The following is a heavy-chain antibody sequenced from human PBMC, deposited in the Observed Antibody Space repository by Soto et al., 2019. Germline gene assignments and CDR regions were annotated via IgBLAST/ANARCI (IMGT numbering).Heavy chain of an antibody. D-gene: IGHD5-12*01. CDR1: GVDISSGGYY. CDR2: IDYGGST. V-gene: IGHV4-31*03. Sequence: QVQLQESGPRLVKPSQTLSLTCTVSGVDISSGGYYWSWIRQHPGKGLEWIGYIDYGGSTYYNPSLKSRVTRSEDTSKNQFSLKLSSVAAADTAVYYCARGYSGYDGYEGLDVWGQGTKVTVSS. CDR3: ARGYSGYDGYEGLDV. J-gene: IGHJ6*02.